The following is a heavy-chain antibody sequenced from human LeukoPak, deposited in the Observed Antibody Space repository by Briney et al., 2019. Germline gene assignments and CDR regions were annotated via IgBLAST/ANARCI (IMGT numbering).Heavy chain of an antibody. CDR1: GYSFTNYS. V-gene: IGHV5-51*01. CDR3: ARVNSGYDPAPY. D-gene: IGHD5-12*01. J-gene: IGHJ4*02. Sequence: GESLKISCKGSGYSFTNYSIGWVRQMPGKGVEWMGIIYPGDSDTRYCPSFQGQVTISADKSISTAYLQWSSLKASDTAMYYCARVNSGYDPAPYWGQGTLVTVSS. CDR2: IYPGDSDT.